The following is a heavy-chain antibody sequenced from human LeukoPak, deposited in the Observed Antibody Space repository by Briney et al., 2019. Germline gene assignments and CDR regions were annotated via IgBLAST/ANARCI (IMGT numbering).Heavy chain of an antibody. CDR1: GFTLTNAW. CDR3: TTELRWGPLDFDY. Sequence: PGGSLRLSCAASGFTLTNAWMSWVRQAPGKGLEWVGRIKSKADGGTTDYAAPVKGRFTISRDDSKNTLFLQMNSLKTEDTAVYYCTTELRWGPLDFDYWGQGTLVTVSS. CDR2: IKSKADGGTT. V-gene: IGHV3-15*01. D-gene: IGHD3-16*01. J-gene: IGHJ4*02.